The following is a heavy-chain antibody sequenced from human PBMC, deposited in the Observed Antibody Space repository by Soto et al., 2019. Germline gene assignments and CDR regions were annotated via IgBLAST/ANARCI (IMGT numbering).Heavy chain of an antibody. CDR2: INHSGST. Sequence: PSETLSLTCGVDGESLSGFYWSWIRQPPGKRLEWLGEINHSGSTNYNPSPTSRVIMSVDTSKNQISLKLNSVTAADTAVYYCAKVRAYGFAPWGQGSLVTVSS. D-gene: IGHD4-17*01. J-gene: IGHJ5*02. CDR1: GESLSGFY. V-gene: IGHV4-34*01. CDR3: AKVRAYGFAP.